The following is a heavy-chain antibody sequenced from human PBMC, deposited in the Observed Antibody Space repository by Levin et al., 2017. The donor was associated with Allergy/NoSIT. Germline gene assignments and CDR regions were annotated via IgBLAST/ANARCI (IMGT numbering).Heavy chain of an antibody. CDR1: GGSISSYY. CDR2: IYYSGST. D-gene: IGHD6-19*01. V-gene: IGHV4-59*01. CDR3: ARADSSGWYPDY. J-gene: IGHJ4*02. Sequence: GSLRLSCTVSGGSISSYYWSWIRQPPGKGLEWIGYIYYSGSTNYNPSLKSRVTISVGTSKNQFSLKLSSVTAADTAVYYCARADSSGWYPDYWGQGTLVTVSS.